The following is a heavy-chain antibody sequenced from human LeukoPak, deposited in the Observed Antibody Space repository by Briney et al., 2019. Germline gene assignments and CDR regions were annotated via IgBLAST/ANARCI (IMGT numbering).Heavy chain of an antibody. CDR1: GFTLSSYS. CDR3: ARVKYSSSWYGIYYYYYYMDV. D-gene: IGHD6-13*01. J-gene: IGHJ6*03. CDR2: ISSSGSTI. Sequence: GGSLRLSCEASGFTLSSYSMSGVRQAPGKGLEWVSYISSSGSTIYYADSVKGRVTISRDNAKNSLYLQMNSLRAEDTAVYYCARVKYSSSWYGIYYYYYYMDVWGKGTTVTVSS. V-gene: IGHV3-48*04.